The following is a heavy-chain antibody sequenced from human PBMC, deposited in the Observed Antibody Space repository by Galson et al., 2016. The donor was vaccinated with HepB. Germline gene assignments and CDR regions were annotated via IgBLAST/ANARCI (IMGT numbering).Heavy chain of an antibody. D-gene: IGHD4-17*01. V-gene: IGHV3-20*04. Sequence: SLRLSCAASGFTFDDYGMSWVRQAPGKGLEWVSGINWNGGSTGYADSVKGRFTISRDNAKNSLYLQMNSLRAEDTAVYYCARWETTVTNGGYDYWGQGTLVTVSS. J-gene: IGHJ4*02. CDR1: GFTFDDYG. CDR3: ARWETTVTNGGYDY. CDR2: INWNGGST.